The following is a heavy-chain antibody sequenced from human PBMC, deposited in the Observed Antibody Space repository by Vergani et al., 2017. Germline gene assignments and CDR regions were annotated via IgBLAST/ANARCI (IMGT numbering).Heavy chain of an antibody. Sequence: QVQLVESGGGVVQPGRSLRLSCAASGFTFSSYAMHWVRQAPGKGLEWVAVISYDGSNKYYADSVKGRFTISRDNSKNTLYLQMNSLRAEDTAVYYCARERWRQSEVFDYWGQGTLVTVSS. J-gene: IGHJ4*02. CDR1: GFTFSSYA. V-gene: IGHV3-30-3*01. D-gene: IGHD5-24*01. CDR2: ISYDGSNK. CDR3: ARERWRQSEVFDY.